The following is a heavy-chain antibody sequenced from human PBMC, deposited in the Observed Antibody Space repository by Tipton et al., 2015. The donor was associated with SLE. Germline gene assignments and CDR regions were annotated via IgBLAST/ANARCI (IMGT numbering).Heavy chain of an antibody. CDR1: GGSISSGSYY. V-gene: IGHV4-39*07. J-gene: IGHJ4*02. CDR3: AREGGGYADY. CDR2: IYYSGST. Sequence: TLSLTCTVSGGSISSGSYYWGWIRQPPGKGLEWIGSIYYSGSTYYNPSLKSRVTISVDTSKNQFSLKLSSVTAADTAVYYCAREGGGYADYWGQGTLVTVSS. D-gene: IGHD2-15*01.